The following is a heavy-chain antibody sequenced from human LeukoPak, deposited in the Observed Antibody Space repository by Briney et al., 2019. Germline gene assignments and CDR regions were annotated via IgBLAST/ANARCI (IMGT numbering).Heavy chain of an antibody. D-gene: IGHD1-7*01. V-gene: IGHV3-11*01. Sequence: GGSLRLSCAASGFTFSDYYMSWIGQAPGKGLEWVLYISSSGGNIYYADSVKGRFTISRDNAKNSLSLEMNSLRVEDTGVYYCARGTTGTTVAYGYSLDSWGQGTLVTVSS. CDR2: ISSSGGNI. J-gene: IGHJ4*02. CDR3: ARGTTGTTVAYGYSLDS. CDR1: GFTFSDYY.